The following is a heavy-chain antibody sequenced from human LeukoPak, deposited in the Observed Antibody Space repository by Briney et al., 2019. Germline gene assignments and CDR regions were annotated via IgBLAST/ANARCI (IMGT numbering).Heavy chain of an antibody. V-gene: IGHV1-2*02. J-gene: IGHJ4*02. Sequence: GSSVKVSCKASGYTFTGYYMHWVRQAPGQRLEWMGWINPNSGGTNYAQKFQGRVTVTRDTSISTAYMELSRLRSDDTAVYYCARSGFSSYYFDYWGQGTLVTVSS. D-gene: IGHD2/OR15-2a*01. CDR1: GYTFTGYY. CDR2: INPNSGGT. CDR3: ARSGFSSYYFDY.